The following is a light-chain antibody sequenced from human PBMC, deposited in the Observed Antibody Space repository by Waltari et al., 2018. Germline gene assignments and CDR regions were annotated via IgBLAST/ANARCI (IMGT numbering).Light chain of an antibody. V-gene: IGKV3-15*01. Sequence: EIVMTQSPATLSVSPGERATLSCRASQTLTSNLAWYQQKPGQAPRLLIYGASTRATGIPAMFSGSGSGTQFTLTISSLQSEDFVVYYCQQYNNRPYTFGQGTKLEIK. CDR2: GAS. CDR3: QQYNNRPYT. CDR1: QTLTSN. J-gene: IGKJ2*01.